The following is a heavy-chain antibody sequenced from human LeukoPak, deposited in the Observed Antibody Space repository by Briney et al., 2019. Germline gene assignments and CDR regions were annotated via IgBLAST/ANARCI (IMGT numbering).Heavy chain of an antibody. Sequence: PSETLSLTCAVYGGSFSGYYWSWIRQPPGKGLEWIGQINHSGSTNYNPSLKSRVTTSVDTSKNQFSLKLSSVTAADTAVYYCARGLYYDILTGYSGYFDPWGQGTLVTVSS. V-gene: IGHV4-34*01. D-gene: IGHD3-9*01. CDR3: ARGLYYDILTGYSGYFDP. CDR2: INHSGST. CDR1: GGSFSGYY. J-gene: IGHJ5*02.